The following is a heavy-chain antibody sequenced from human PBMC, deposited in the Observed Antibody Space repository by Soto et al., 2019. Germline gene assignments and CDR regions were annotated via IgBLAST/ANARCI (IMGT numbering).Heavy chain of an antibody. J-gene: IGHJ5*02. CDR1: GGYISNLGGC. Sequence: FQLHSLTYRVVGGYISNLGGCWSWIRQPPGKGLEWIGYIYHSGSTYYNPSLKSRVTISVDRSKNQFSLKLSSVSAPETAVENCARSPTPCGQGTLVTVSP. CDR3: ARSPTP. V-gene: IGHV4-30-2*01. CDR2: IYHSGST.